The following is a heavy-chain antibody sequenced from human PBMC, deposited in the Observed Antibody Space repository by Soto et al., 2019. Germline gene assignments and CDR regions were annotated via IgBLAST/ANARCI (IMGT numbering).Heavy chain of an antibody. CDR1: GFTFDDYA. Sequence: EVQLVESGGGLVQPGRSLRLSCAASGFTFDDYAMHWVRQAPGKGLEWVSGISWNSGSIGYADSVKGRFTISRDNAKNSRYLQMNSLIAEDTALYYCAKEGFSGYYDYWGQGTLVTVSS. CDR2: ISWNSGSI. CDR3: AKEGFSGYYDY. J-gene: IGHJ4*02. V-gene: IGHV3-9*01. D-gene: IGHD3-22*01.